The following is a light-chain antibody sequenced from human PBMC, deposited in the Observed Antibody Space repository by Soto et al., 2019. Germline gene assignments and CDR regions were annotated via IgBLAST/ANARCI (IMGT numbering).Light chain of an antibody. CDR3: QSYDSSLSAVV. Sequence: QSVLTQPPSVSGAPGQRVTISCTGSSSNIGAGSDVHWYQQLPGTAPKLLIYGNSNRPSGVPDRFSGSKSGTSASLAITGLQAEDGADYYGQSYDSSLSAVVFGGGTKLTVL. CDR2: GNS. CDR1: SSNIGAGSD. V-gene: IGLV1-40*01. J-gene: IGLJ2*01.